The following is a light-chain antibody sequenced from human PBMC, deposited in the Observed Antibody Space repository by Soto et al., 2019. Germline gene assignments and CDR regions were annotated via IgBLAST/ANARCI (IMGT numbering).Light chain of an antibody. Sequence: EIVLTQSPGTLSLSPGERATLSCRARQSVSSSCLAWYQQKPGQAPRLLIYGTSSRATAIPDRFSGSGSGTDFTLTISRLDPEDFAVYYCQQYGISSWTFGQGTKVEIK. J-gene: IGKJ1*01. CDR1: QSVSSSC. CDR2: GTS. CDR3: QQYGISSWT. V-gene: IGKV3-20*01.